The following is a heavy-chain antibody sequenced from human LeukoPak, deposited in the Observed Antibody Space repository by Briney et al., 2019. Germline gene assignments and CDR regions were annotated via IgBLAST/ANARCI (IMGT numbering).Heavy chain of an antibody. Sequence: GASVKVSCKASGGTFSSYAISLVRQAPGQGLEWMGGIIPIFGTANYAQKFQGRVTITADESTSTAYMELSSLRSEDTAVYYCARVPNSIVGAFGPPDYWGQGTLVTVSS. V-gene: IGHV1-69*13. CDR2: IIPIFGTA. J-gene: IGHJ4*02. CDR3: ARVPNSIVGAFGPPDY. CDR1: GGTFSSYA. D-gene: IGHD1-26*01.